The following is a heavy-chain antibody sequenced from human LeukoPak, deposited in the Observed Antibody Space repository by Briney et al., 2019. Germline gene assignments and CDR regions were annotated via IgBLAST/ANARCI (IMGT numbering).Heavy chain of an antibody. V-gene: IGHV3-48*01. CDR2: ISSSSSTI. J-gene: IGHJ5*02. D-gene: IGHD3-10*01. CDR1: GFTFSSYS. CDR3: ARDVYGSGKNWFDP. Sequence: GGSLRLSCAASGFTFSSYSMNWVRQAPGKGLEWVSYISSSSSTIYYADSVKGRFTISRDNAKNSLYLQMNSLRAEDTAVYYCARDVYGSGKNWFDPWGQGTLATVSS.